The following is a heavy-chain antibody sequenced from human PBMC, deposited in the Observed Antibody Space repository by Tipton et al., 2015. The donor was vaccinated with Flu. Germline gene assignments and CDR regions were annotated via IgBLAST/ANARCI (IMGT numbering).Heavy chain of an antibody. CDR1: GLTFDGYD. J-gene: IGHJ6*02. V-gene: IGHV3-43D*03. CDR3: ATEVGWQGGGYYGMDV. CDR2: ISWDGGST. Sequence: SLRLSCAASGLTFDGYDMHWVRQAPGKGLEWVSVISWDGGSTFYADSVRGRFTVSRDNSENSLYLQMSSLRAEDTALYYCATEVGWQGGGYYGMDVWGQGTTVTVSS. D-gene: IGHD1-26*01.